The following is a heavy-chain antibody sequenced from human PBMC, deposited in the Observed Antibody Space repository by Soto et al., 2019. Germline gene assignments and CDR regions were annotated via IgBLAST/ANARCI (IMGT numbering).Heavy chain of an antibody. V-gene: IGHV3-33*01. D-gene: IGHD6-13*01. J-gene: IGHJ4*02. CDR1: GFTFISYG. CDR2: IGFDGINK. CDR3: AREDGSSWPSIDY. Sequence: PGGSLRLSYAAAGFTFISYGMHWVRHAPGKGLEGLAVIGFDGINKYYADSVKDRSTISRDNSKSTLYLQMNRLRAEDTAVYYCAREDGSSWPSIDYWGQGPLVTVSS.